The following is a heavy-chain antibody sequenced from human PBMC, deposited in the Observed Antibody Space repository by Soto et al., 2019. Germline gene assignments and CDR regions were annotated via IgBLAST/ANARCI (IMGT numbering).Heavy chain of an antibody. Sequence: SETLSLTCAVYGGSFSGYYWSWIRQPPGKGLEWIGEINHSGSTNYNPSLKSRVTISVDTSKNQFSLKLSSVTAADTAVYYCARSRRYDILTGYHRPNFDYWGEGTLVTV. CDR1: GGSFSGYY. D-gene: IGHD3-9*01. CDR2: INHSGST. V-gene: IGHV4-34*01. J-gene: IGHJ4*02. CDR3: ARSRRYDILTGYHRPNFDY.